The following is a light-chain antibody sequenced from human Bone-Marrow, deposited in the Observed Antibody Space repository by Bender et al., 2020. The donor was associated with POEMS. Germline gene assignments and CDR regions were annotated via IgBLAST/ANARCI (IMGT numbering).Light chain of an antibody. CDR2: EVT. J-gene: IGLJ3*02. Sequence: QSALTQPASVSGSPGQSVTISCTGTTSDVGSYNLVSWYQQHPGKAPRLIIYEVTGRPSGVSSRFSGSKSGNTASLTISGLQAEDEADYYCSSYTTTSTSWVFGGGTILTVL. CDR1: TSDVGSYNL. CDR3: SSYTTTSTSWV. V-gene: IGLV2-14*02.